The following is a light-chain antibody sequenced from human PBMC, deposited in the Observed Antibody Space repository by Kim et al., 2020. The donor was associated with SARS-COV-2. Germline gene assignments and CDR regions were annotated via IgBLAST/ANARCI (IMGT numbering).Light chain of an antibody. CDR2: GVS. Sequence: PGERATVSCRASMSIPSGCLAWFQQKPGQAPRLLIYGVSSRATGVSARFGAGGSGIDFTLTISRLEPEDSAVYYCQQCGSAPYTFGQGTKL. J-gene: IGKJ2*01. CDR3: QQCGSAPYT. V-gene: IGKV3-20*01. CDR1: MSIPSGC.